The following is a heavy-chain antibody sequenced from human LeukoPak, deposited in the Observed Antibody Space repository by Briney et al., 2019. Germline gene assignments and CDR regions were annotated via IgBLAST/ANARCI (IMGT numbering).Heavy chain of an antibody. CDR2: IYPGESDT. V-gene: IGHV5-51*01. J-gene: IGHJ4*02. Sequence: GESLKISCKGSGYSFTSYWIGWVRQMPGKGLEWMGIIYPGESDTKYSPSFQGQVSISADKSISTAYLQWGSLKASDTAMYYCARTHSNYMIDYRGQGTLVTVSS. CDR3: ARTHSNYMIDY. D-gene: IGHD4-11*01. CDR1: GYSFTSYW.